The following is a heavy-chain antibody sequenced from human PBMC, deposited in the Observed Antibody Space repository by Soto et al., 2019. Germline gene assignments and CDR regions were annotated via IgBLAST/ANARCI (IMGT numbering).Heavy chain of an antibody. CDR3: AKGGSAALIAPSGRDNWFDP. CDR1: RFPFDDYV. J-gene: IGHJ5*02. CDR2: ITWNGGTI. Sequence: GGSLRLSCAASRFPFDDYVMHWVRQPPGRGLEWVSGITWNGGTIRYVDSVKGRFTISRDNAENSLYLQMNSLRPEDTAVYYCAKGGSAALIAPSGRDNWFDPWGQGTQVTVSS. V-gene: IGHV3-9*01. D-gene: IGHD6-13*01.